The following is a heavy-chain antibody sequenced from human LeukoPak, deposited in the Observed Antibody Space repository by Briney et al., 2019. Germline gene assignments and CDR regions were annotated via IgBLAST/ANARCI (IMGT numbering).Heavy chain of an antibody. Sequence: PGRSLRLSCAASGFTFSSYGMHWVRQAPGKGLEWVAVIWYDGGNKYYADSVKGRFTISRDNSKNTLYLQMNSLRAEDTAVYYCARETYYYGSGSYNFDYWGQGTLVTVSS. CDR2: IWYDGGNK. CDR1: GFTFSSYG. V-gene: IGHV3-33*01. J-gene: IGHJ4*02. D-gene: IGHD3-10*01. CDR3: ARETYYYGSGSYNFDY.